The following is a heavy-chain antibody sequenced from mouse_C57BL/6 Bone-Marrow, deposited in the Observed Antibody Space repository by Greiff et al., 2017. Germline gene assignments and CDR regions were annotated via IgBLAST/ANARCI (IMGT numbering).Heavy chain of an antibody. CDR3: TVVLWAHKYYFDY. V-gene: IGHV14-4*01. J-gene: IGHJ2*01. CDR2: IDPENGDT. CDR1: GFNIKDYY. Sequence: VQLQQSGAELVRPGASVKLSCTASGFNIKDYYMHWVKQRPEQGLEWIGWIDPENGDTEYASKFQGKATITADTSSNTAYLQLSGLTSEDTAVYDGTVVLWAHKYYFDYWGQGTTLTVSS. D-gene: IGHD6-1*01.